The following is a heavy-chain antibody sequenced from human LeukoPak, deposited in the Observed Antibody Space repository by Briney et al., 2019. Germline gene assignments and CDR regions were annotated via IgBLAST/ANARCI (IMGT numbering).Heavy chain of an antibody. CDR1: GFTFTTYW. D-gene: IGHD1-26*01. V-gene: IGHV3-7*05. CDR2: IKYDGSEK. Sequence: GGSLRLSCAASGFTFTTYWMNWVRQAPGKGLEWVASIKYDGSEKYYVDSVKGRFTISRDNSKNTLDLQMNSLRAEDTATYYCAKEKRNLRGARDAFDIWGQGTMVTVSA. J-gene: IGHJ3*02. CDR3: AKEKRNLRGARDAFDI.